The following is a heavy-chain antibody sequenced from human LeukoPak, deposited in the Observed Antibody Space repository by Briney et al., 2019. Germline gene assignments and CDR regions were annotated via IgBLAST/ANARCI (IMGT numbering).Heavy chain of an antibody. V-gene: IGHV4-39*01. D-gene: IGHD3-10*01. CDR2: IYYSGST. J-gene: IGHJ5*02. Sequence: SETLSLTCTVSGGSISSSSYYWGWIRQPPGKGLEWIGSIYYSGSTYYNPSLKSRVTISADTSKNQFSLKLSSVTAADTAVYYCARHVGFITMVRGVINNNWFDPWGQGTLVTVSS. CDR3: ARHVGFITMVRGVINNNWFDP. CDR1: GGSISSSSYY.